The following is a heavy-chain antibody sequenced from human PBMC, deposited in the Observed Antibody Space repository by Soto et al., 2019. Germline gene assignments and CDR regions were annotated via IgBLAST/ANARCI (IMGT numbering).Heavy chain of an antibody. CDR2: IYCSGST. CDR3: ARPTSTATYDYIWGSYRPLGAFDI. Sequence: SETLSLTCTVSGGSISSSSYYWGWIRQPPGKGLEWIGSIYCSGSTYYNPSLKSRVTISVDTSKNQFSLKLSSVTAADTAVYYCARPTSTATYDYIWGSYRPLGAFDIWGQGTMVTVSS. CDR1: GGSISSSSYY. V-gene: IGHV4-39*01. D-gene: IGHD3-16*02. J-gene: IGHJ3*02.